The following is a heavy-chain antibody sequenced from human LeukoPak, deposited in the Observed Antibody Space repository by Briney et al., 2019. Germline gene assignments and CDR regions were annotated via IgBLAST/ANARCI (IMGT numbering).Heavy chain of an antibody. J-gene: IGHJ6*02. CDR3: AGLGYCSSTSCPPTYGMDV. CDR1: GFTFSSYA. Sequence: PGGSLRLSCAASGFTFSSYAMHWVRQAPGKGLEWVAVISYDGSNKYYADSVKGRFTISRDNSKNTLYLQMNSLRAEDTAVYYCAGLGYCSSTSCPPTYGMDVWGQGTTVTVSS. CDR2: ISYDGSNK. V-gene: IGHV3-30-3*01. D-gene: IGHD2-2*01.